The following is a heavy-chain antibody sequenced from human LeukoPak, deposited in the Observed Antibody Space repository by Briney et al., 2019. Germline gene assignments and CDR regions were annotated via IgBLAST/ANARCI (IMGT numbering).Heavy chain of an antibody. CDR2: ISGSGGST. J-gene: IGHJ4*02. V-gene: IGHV3-23*01. CDR1: GFTFRDYW. D-gene: IGHD3-22*01. CDR3: AKALGIVVVITPPNY. Sequence: GGSLRLSCAASGFTFRDYWMSWVRQAPGKGLEWVSAISGSGGSTYYADSVKGRFTISRDNSKNTLYLQMNSLRAEDTAVYYCAKALGIVVVITPPNYWGQGTLVTVSS.